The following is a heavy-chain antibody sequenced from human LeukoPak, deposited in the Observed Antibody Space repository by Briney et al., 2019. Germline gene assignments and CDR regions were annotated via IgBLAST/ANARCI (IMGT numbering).Heavy chain of an antibody. CDR1: GGFISSSSYY. Sequence: SETLSLTCTVSGGFISSSSYYWGWIRQPPGKGLEWIGSIYYSGSTYYNPSLKSRVTISVDTSKNQFSLKLSSVTAADTAVYYCARHVRGGGPIYYFDYWGQGTLVTVSS. CDR2: IYYSGST. V-gene: IGHV4-39*01. J-gene: IGHJ4*02. CDR3: ARHVRGGGPIYYFDY. D-gene: IGHD3-10*02.